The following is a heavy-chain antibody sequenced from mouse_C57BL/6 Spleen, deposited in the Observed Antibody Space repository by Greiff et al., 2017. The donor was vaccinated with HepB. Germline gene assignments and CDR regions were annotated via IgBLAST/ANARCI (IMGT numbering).Heavy chain of an antibody. Sequence: QVQLKQSGAELVRPGASVTLSCKASGYTFTDYEMHWVKQTPVHGLEWIGAIDPETGGTAYNQKFKGKAILTADKSSSTAYMELRSLTSEDSAVYYCTRDGRGFDYWGQGTTLTVSS. CDR1: GYTFTDYE. CDR2: IDPETGGT. V-gene: IGHV1-15*01. D-gene: IGHD1-1*01. J-gene: IGHJ2*01. CDR3: TRDGRGFDY.